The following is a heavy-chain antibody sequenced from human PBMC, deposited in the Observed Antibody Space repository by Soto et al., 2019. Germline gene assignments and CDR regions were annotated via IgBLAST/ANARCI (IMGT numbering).Heavy chain of an antibody. J-gene: IGHJ6*02. Sequence: GGSLRLSWAASGFTFSSYSMNWVRQAPGKGLEWVSSISSSSSYIYYADSVKGRFTISRDNAKNSLYLQMNSLRAEDTAVYYCARDGSSSPPYYYYGMDVWGQGTTVTVSS. CDR1: GFTFSSYS. D-gene: IGHD6-6*01. V-gene: IGHV3-21*01. CDR2: ISSSSSYI. CDR3: ARDGSSSPPYYYYGMDV.